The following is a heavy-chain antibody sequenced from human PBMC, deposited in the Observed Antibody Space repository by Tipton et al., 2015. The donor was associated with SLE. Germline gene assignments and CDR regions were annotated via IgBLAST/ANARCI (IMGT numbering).Heavy chain of an antibody. V-gene: IGHV4-4*08. CDR1: GGSISSYY. J-gene: IGHJ6*02. Sequence: TLSLTCTVSGGSISSYYWSWIRQPPGKGLEWIGYIYTSGSTNYNPSLKSRVTISVDTSKNQFSLKLSSVTAADTAVCYCARDRGWELLPGGMDVWGQGTTVTVSS. CDR2: IYTSGST. D-gene: IGHD1-26*01. CDR3: ARDRGWELLPGGMDV.